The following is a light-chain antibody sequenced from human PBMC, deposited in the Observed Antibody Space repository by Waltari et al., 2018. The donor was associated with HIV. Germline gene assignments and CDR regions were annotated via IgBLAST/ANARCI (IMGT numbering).Light chain of an antibody. CDR1: ASDIGVYDY. CDR3: SSYVTGGSLL. CDR2: NAN. Sequence: QSALTHPASVSGSPGQSFTISCIGSASDIGVYDYISWYHHPPNRAPRTVVFNANTRPSVSPFRFAGSKSGNTASLTISGLQADDEGVYYCSSYVTGGSLLFGGGTQVTVL. J-gene: IGLJ3*02. V-gene: IGLV2-14*01.